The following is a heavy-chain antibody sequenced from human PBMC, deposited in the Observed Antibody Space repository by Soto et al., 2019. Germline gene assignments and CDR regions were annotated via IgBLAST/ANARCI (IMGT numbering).Heavy chain of an antibody. D-gene: IGHD6-19*01. V-gene: IGHV3-48*02. Sequence: GGSLRLSCAASGFTFSSYSMNWVRQAPGKGLEWVSHISSSSSTIYYADSVKGRFTISRDEAKNSLYLQMNSLSDEDTAVYYCARGNSGWYFDYWGQGTLVTVSS. CDR2: ISSSSSTI. J-gene: IGHJ4*02. CDR1: GFTFSSYS. CDR3: ARGNSGWYFDY.